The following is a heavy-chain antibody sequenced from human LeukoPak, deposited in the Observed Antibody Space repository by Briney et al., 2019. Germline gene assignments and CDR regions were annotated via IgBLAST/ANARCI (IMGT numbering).Heavy chain of an antibody. CDR2: IKQDGSEK. V-gene: IGHV3-7*03. D-gene: IGHD3-10*01. J-gene: IGHJ4*02. CDR1: GFTLSSYW. Sequence: PGGSLRLSCAASGFTLSSYWMSWVRQARGKGVEGGANIKQDGSEKYYVDSVKARFTISRDNANTSLYLHINSLSAEHTALYYCARAGGDGYYGSGSPDYWGQGTLVTVSS. CDR3: ARAGGDGYYGSGSPDY.